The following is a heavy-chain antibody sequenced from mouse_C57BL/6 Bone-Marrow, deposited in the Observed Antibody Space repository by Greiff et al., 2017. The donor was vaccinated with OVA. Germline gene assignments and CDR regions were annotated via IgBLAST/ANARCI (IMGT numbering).Heavy chain of an antibody. D-gene: IGHD2-3*01. CDR1: GYTFTDYY. V-gene: IGHV1-26*01. J-gene: IGHJ4*01. CDR2: INPNNGGT. Sequence: VQLQQSGPELVKPGASVKISCKASGYTFTDYYMNWVKQSHGKSLEWIGDINPNNGGTSYNQKFKGKATLTVDKSSSTAYMELRSLTSEDSAVYYCASQRWSYAMDYWGQGTSVTVSS. CDR3: ASQRWSYAMDY.